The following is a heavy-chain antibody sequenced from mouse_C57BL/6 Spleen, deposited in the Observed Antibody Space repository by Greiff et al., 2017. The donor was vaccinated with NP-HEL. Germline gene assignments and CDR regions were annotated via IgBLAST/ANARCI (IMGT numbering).Heavy chain of an antibody. Sequence: QVHVKQPGAELVMPGASVKLSCKASGYTFTSYWMHWVKQRPGQGLEWIGEIDPSDSYTNYNQKFKGKSTLTVDKSSSTAYMQLSSLTSEDSAVYYCARRGRYYAMDYWGQGTSVTVSS. V-gene: IGHV1-69*01. CDR1: GYTFTSYW. CDR3: ARRGRYYAMDY. J-gene: IGHJ4*01. CDR2: IDPSDSYT.